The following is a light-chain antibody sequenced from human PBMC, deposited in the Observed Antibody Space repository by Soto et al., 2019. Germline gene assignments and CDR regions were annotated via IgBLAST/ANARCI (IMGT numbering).Light chain of an antibody. CDR3: LRYNAFSQT. CDR2: DAS. CDR1: QSMNDW. V-gene: IGKV1-5*01. J-gene: IGKJ1*01. Sequence: DIQMTQSPSTVSASVGDRVTITCRASQSMNDWLAWFQQKPGKAPKVLIYDASSLQSGVPSRFSGSGSGTDFTLTIDGLQPDDVATYYCLRYNAFSQTFGQGTKVEL.